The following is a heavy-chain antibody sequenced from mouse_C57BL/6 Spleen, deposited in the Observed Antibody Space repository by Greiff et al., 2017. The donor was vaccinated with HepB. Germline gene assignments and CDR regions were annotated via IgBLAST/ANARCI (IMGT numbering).Heavy chain of an antibody. J-gene: IGHJ3*01. V-gene: IGHV1-80*01. Sequence: VQLQQSGAELVKPGASVKISCKASGYAFSSYWMNWVKQRPGKGLEWIGQIYPGDGDTNYNGKLKGKATLTADKSSSTAYMQLSSLTSEDSAVYFCAREGTAQARFAYWGQGTLVTVSA. CDR1: GYAFSSYW. D-gene: IGHD3-2*02. CDR3: AREGTAQARFAY. CDR2: IYPGDGDT.